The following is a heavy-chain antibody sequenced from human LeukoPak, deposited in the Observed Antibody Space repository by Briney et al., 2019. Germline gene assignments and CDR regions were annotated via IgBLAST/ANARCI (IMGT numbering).Heavy chain of an antibody. CDR3: ARKTGYSSGWYEGVQYYFDY. J-gene: IGHJ4*02. Sequence: RASVKVSCKASGYTFTGYYMHWVRQAPGQGLEWMGWINPNSGGTNYAQKFQGRVTMTRDTSISTAYMELSRLRSDDTAVYYCARKTGYSSGWYEGVQYYFDYWGQGTLVTVSS. CDR1: GYTFTGYY. D-gene: IGHD6-19*01. CDR2: INPNSGGT. V-gene: IGHV1-2*02.